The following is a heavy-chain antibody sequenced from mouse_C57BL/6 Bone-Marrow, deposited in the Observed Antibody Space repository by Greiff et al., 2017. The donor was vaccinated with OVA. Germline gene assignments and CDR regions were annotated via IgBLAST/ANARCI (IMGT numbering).Heavy chain of an antibody. D-gene: IGHD2-4*01. CDR3: ARDDDYDGVACFAY. V-gene: IGHV5-4*01. Sequence: EVQRVESGGGLVKPGGSLKLSCAASGFTFSSYAMSWVRQTPEKRLEWVATISDGGSYTYYPDNVKGRFTISRDNAKNNLYLQMSHRKSEYTAMYYCARDDDYDGVACFAYWGQGTLVTVSA. CDR2: ISDGGSYT. CDR1: GFTFSSYA. J-gene: IGHJ3*01.